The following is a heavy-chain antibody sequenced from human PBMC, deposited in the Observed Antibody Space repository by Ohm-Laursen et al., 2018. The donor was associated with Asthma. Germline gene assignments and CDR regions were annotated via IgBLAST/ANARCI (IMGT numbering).Heavy chain of an antibody. CDR1: GYTFTGYA. CDR2: INAGNDNT. D-gene: IGHD2-2*01. Sequence: ASVKVSCKASGYTFTGYAMHWVRQAPGQRLEWMGWINAGNDNTKYSQKFQGRVTITRDTSASTAYMELSSLRSEDTAVYYCAREGVRLPAAWDNWFDPWGQGTLVSVSS. V-gene: IGHV1-3*01. J-gene: IGHJ5*02. CDR3: AREGVRLPAAWDNWFDP.